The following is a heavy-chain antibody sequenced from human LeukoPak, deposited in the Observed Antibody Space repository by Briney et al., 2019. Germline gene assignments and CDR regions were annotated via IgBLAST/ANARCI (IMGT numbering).Heavy chain of an antibody. CDR2: ISYDGSNK. Sequence: PGGSLRLSCAASGFTFSSYGMHWVRQAPGKGLEWVAVISYDGSNKYYADSVKGRFTISRDNSKNTLYLQMNSLRAEDTAVYYCAKQSVATGDFDYWGQGTLVTVSS. J-gene: IGHJ4*02. D-gene: IGHD5-12*01. CDR3: AKQSVATGDFDY. CDR1: GFTFSSYG. V-gene: IGHV3-30*18.